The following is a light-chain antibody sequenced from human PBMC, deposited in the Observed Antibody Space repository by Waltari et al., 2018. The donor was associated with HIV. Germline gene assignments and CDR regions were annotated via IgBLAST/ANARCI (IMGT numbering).Light chain of an antibody. Sequence: QSALPQPPSASGSPAQSVTISCSGTSSDVGGYAYVSWYQQHPGKAPNLMIYEVSKRPSGVPDRFSGSKSGNTASLTVSGLQAEDEADYYCSSHAGSNNYVFGTGTKVTVL. CDR2: EVS. J-gene: IGLJ1*01. CDR3: SSHAGSNNYV. CDR1: SSDVGGYAY. V-gene: IGLV2-8*01.